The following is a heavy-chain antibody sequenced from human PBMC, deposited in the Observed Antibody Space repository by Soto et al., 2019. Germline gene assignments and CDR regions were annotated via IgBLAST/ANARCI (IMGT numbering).Heavy chain of an antibody. J-gene: IGHJ4*02. V-gene: IGHV4-34*01. CDR1: GGSFSTYY. CDR3: ANQVYYDYVWGSYPD. D-gene: IGHD3-16*02. CDR2: INHSGST. Sequence: QVQLQQWGAGLLKPSETLSLTCAVYGGSFSTYYWHWIRQPPGKGLEWIGEINHSGSTNYNPSLKSRVTISVDTSKNQFSLKLSSVTAADTAVYYCANQVYYDYVWGSYPDWGQGTLVTVSS.